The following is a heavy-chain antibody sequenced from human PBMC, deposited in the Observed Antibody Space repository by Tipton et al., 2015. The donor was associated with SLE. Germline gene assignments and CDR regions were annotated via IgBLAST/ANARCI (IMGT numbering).Heavy chain of an antibody. D-gene: IGHD3-3*01. CDR1: GFTFKDFY. CDR2: ISRNAFST. J-gene: IGHJ4*02. CDR3: ARGYDALHF. V-gene: IGHV3-11*01. Sequence: SLRLSCAASGFTFKDFYMSWIRQAPGKGLEWVSYISRNAFSTYYADSVKGRFTMSRDDATSTLYLQLNSLRAEDTAVYYCARGYDALHFWGQGARGTVAS.